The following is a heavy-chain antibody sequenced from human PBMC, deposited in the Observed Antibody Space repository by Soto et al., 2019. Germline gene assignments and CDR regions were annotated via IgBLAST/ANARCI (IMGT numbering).Heavy chain of an antibody. J-gene: IGHJ6*02. CDR2: ISAYNGNT. CDR1: GYTFTIYG. CDR3: AIVRDIAARVSYYYYGMDV. V-gene: IGHV1-18*01. Sequence: ASVKVSCKASGYTFTIYGISWVRQAPGQGLEWMGWISAYNGNTNYAQKLQGRVTMTTDTSTSTAYMELSSLRSEDTAVYYCAIVRDIAARVSYYYYGMDVWGQGTTVTVSS. D-gene: IGHD6-25*01.